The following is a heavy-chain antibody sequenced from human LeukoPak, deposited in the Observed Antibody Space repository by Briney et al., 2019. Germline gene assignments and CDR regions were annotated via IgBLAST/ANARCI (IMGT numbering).Heavy chain of an antibody. CDR2: ISGSGGGT. CDR1: GFTFSSYA. D-gene: IGHD3-10*01. Sequence: PGRSLRLSCAASGFTFSSYAMSWVRQAPGKGLEWVSVISGSGGGTDYADSVKGRFTISRDNSKNTLYLQMNSLRAEDTAVYYCAKDRDLWFGELLHYYFDYWGQGTLVTVSS. J-gene: IGHJ4*02. V-gene: IGHV3-23*01. CDR3: AKDRDLWFGELLHYYFDY.